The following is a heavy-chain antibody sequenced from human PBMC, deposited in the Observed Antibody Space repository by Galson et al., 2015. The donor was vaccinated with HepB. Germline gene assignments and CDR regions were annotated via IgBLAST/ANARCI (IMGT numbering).Heavy chain of an antibody. CDR3: AKGNIVVVTAIPDHDAFDI. J-gene: IGHJ3*02. CDR2: ISGSGGST. CDR1: GFTFSSYA. D-gene: IGHD2-21*02. V-gene: IGHV3-23*01. Sequence: SLRLSCAASGFTFSSYAMSWVRQAPGKGLEWVSAISGSGGSTYYADSVKGRFTISRDNSKNTLYLQMNSLRAEDTAVYYCAKGNIVVVTAIPDHDAFDIWGQGTMVTVSS.